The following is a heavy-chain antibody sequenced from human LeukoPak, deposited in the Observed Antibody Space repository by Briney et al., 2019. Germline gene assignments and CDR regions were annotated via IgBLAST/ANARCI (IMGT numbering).Heavy chain of an antibody. D-gene: IGHD6-19*01. CDR1: GGSISSYY. V-gene: IGHV4-59*01. CDR3: AGDIAVAGRGADY. Sequence: SETLSLTCTVSGGSISSYYWSWIRQPPGKGLEWIEYIYYSGSTNYNPSLKSRVTISVDTSKNQFSLKLSSVTAADTAVYYCAGDIAVAGRGADYWGQGTLVTVSS. CDR2: IYYSGST. J-gene: IGHJ4*02.